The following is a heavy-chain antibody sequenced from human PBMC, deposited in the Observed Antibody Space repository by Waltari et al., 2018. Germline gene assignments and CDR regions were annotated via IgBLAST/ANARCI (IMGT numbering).Heavy chain of an antibody. Sequence: EVQLLESGGGLVQPGGSLRLSCAASGFTFSSYAMSWVRQAPGKGLEWVSAISGSGGSTYYADSVKDRFTISRDNSKNTLYLQMNSLRAEDTAVYYCAKRRPKDFWSGLRPYFDYWGQGTLVTVSS. V-gene: IGHV3-23*01. D-gene: IGHD3-3*01. CDR3: AKRRPKDFWSGLRPYFDY. CDR1: GFTFSSYA. J-gene: IGHJ4*02. CDR2: ISGSGGST.